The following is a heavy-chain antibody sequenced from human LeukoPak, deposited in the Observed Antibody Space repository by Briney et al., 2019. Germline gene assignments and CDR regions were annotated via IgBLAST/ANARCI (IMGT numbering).Heavy chain of an antibody. Sequence: SETLSLTCAVYGGSSSGYYWSWIRQPPGKGLEWIGEINHSGSTNYNPSLKSRVTISVDTSKNQFSLKLSSVTAADTAVYYCARGRSSSRGYYFDYWGQGTLVTVSS. D-gene: IGHD6-6*01. CDR3: ARGRSSSRGYYFDY. J-gene: IGHJ4*02. CDR1: GGSSSGYY. CDR2: INHSGST. V-gene: IGHV4-34*01.